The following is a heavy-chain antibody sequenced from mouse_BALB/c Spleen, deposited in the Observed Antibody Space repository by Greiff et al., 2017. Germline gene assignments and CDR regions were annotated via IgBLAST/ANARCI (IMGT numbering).Heavy chain of an antibody. CDR3: ARFDGYYLLFAY. Sequence: VKLMESGAELMKPGASVKISCKATGYTFSSYWIEWVKQRPGHGLEWIGEILPGSGSTNYNEKFKGKATFTADTSSNTAYMQLSSLTSEDSAVYYCARFDGYYLLFAYWGQGTLVTVSA. J-gene: IGHJ3*01. D-gene: IGHD2-3*01. V-gene: IGHV1-9*01. CDR1: GYTFSSYW. CDR2: ILPGSGST.